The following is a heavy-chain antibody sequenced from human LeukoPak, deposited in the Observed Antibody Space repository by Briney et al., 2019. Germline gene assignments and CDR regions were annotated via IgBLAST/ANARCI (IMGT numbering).Heavy chain of an antibody. CDR1: GGSISSYY. V-gene: IGHV4-59*01. Sequence: PSETLSLTCTVSGGSISSYYWSWIRQPPGKGLEWIGYIYYSGSTNYNPSLKSRVTISVDTSKNQFSLKLSSVTAADTAVYYCARVHRDGYLFDYWGQGTLVTVSS. CDR2: IYYSGST. D-gene: IGHD5-24*01. CDR3: ARVHRDGYLFDY. J-gene: IGHJ4*02.